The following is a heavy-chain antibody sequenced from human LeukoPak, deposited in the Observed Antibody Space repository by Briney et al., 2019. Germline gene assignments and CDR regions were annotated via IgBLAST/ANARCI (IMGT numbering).Heavy chain of an antibody. V-gene: IGHV3-73*01. CDR1: GFTFSRFA. Sequence: GGCLRLSCAASGFTFSRFAMHWVRQASGKGREWVGRIRSKANSYATAYAASVKGRFTISRDDSKNTAYLEMNSLKTEDTAVYYCTKLAGIAVAGYNDYWGQGTLVTVSS. CDR2: IRSKANSYAT. CDR3: TKLAGIAVAGYNDY. D-gene: IGHD6-19*01. J-gene: IGHJ4*02.